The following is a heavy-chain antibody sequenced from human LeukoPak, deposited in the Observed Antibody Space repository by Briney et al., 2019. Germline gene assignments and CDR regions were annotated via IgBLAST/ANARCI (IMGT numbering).Heavy chain of an antibody. J-gene: IGHJ4*02. Sequence: GGSLRLSCAASGFTFSSYAMSWVRQAPGKGLEWVSAISGSGGSTYYADSVKGRFTISRDNSKNTLYLQMNSLRAEDTAVYYCASEGYSSGWYDSYYFDYWGQGTLVTVSS. CDR2: ISGSGGST. V-gene: IGHV3-23*01. CDR1: GFTFSSYA. CDR3: ASEGYSSGWYDSYYFDY. D-gene: IGHD6-19*01.